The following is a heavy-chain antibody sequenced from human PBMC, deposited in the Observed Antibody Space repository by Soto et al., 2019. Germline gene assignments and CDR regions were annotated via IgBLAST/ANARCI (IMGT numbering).Heavy chain of an antibody. V-gene: IGHV1-8*01. D-gene: IGHD3-16*01. Sequence: QVQLVQSGAEVRKPGASVKVSCKASGHTLASYDINWVRQATGQGLEWMVWMTPDSGDTGYAQKFQGRVTMTWDTSITTAYMELSSLRSDDTAVYYCARDPFYGWFDSWGQGTLVTVSS. CDR3: ARDPFYGWFDS. CDR2: MTPDSGDT. CDR1: GHTLASYD. J-gene: IGHJ5*01.